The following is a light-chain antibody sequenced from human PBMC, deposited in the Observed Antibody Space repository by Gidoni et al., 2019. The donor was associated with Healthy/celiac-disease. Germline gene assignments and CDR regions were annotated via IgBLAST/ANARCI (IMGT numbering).Light chain of an antibody. CDR2: KAS. CDR1: QSISSW. Sequence: DIQMTQSPSTLSASVGDRGTITCRASQSISSWLAWYQQKPGKAPKLLIYKASSLESGVPSRFSGSGSGTEFTLTISSLQPDDFATYYCQQYNSLTWTFGQGTKVEIK. J-gene: IGKJ1*01. CDR3: QQYNSLTWT. V-gene: IGKV1-5*03.